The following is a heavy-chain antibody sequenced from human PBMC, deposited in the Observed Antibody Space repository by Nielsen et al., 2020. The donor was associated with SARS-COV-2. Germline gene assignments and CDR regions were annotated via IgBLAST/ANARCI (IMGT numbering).Heavy chain of an antibody. CDR3: ARANRGNYFYYGMDV. J-gene: IGHJ6*02. D-gene: IGHD3-16*01. CDR1: GFSFSDYA. CDR2: ISYDGNNK. V-gene: IGHV3-30*04. Sequence: SLKISCAASGFSFSDYALHWVRQAPGKGLEWVSFISYDGNNKYHADSVKGRFTISRDNSRNSLYLQMNDLRPEDTAVYYCARANRGNYFYYGMDVWGQGTTVTVSS.